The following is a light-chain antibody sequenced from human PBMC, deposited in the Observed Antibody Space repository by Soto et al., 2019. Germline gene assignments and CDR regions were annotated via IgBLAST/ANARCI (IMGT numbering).Light chain of an antibody. CDR2: DVS. J-gene: IGLJ1*01. Sequence: QSVLTQPASVSGSPGQSIAISCTGTSRDVGGYNYVSWYQQHPGKAPKLMVYDVSNRPSGVSNRFSGSKSGNTASLTISELQAEDEADYYCSSYTSSSTYVFGTGTKVTV. V-gene: IGLV2-14*01. CDR1: SRDVGGYNY. CDR3: SSYTSSSTYV.